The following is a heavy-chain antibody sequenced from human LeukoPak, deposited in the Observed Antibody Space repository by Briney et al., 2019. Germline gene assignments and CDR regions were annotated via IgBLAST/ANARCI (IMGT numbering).Heavy chain of an antibody. J-gene: IGHJ4*02. Sequence: PSETLSLTCTVSGDSISGFYWSWIRQPPGKGLEWIGYIYYSGSTNYNPSLKSRVTISVDTSKNQFSLKLSSVTAADTAVYYCARDSDYYDSSGYSFDYWGQGTLVTVSS. V-gene: IGHV4-59*01. D-gene: IGHD3-22*01. CDR1: GDSISGFY. CDR3: ARDSDYYDSSGYSFDY. CDR2: IYYSGST.